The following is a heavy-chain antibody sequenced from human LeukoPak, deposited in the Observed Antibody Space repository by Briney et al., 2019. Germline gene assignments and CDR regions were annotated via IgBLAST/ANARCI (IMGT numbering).Heavy chain of an antibody. CDR3: ARVPVAVAGSYYFDY. D-gene: IGHD6-19*01. Sequence: SETLSLTCAVYGGSFSGYYGSWIRQPPGKGLEWIGEINHSASTNYNPSLKSRVTISVDTSKNQFSLKLSSVTAADMAVYYCARVPVAVAGSYYFDYWGQGTLVTVSS. CDR2: INHSAST. V-gene: IGHV4-34*01. CDR1: GGSFSGYY. J-gene: IGHJ4*02.